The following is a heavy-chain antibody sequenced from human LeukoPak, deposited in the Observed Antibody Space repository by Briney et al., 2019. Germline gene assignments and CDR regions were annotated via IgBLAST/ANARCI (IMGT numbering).Heavy chain of an antibody. V-gene: IGHV3-21*01. Sequence: PGGSLRLSCAASGFTFRKYNMNWVRQAPGKGLEWVSAISSGSSYIYYADSVKGRFTISRDNAKISLYLQMNSLRAEDTAVYYCASGSGYCSGGSCSDYWDQGTLVTVSS. J-gene: IGHJ4*02. CDR1: GFTFRKYN. CDR2: ISSGSSYI. CDR3: ASGSGYCSGGSCSDY. D-gene: IGHD2-15*01.